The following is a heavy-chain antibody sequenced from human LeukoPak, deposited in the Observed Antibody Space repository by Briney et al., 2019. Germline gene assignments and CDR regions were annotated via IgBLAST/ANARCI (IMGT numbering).Heavy chain of an antibody. CDR3: SRRPSRSRFDY. V-gene: IGHV4-34*01. CDR1: GGSFSGYY. CDR2: INHSGST. Sequence: PSETLSLTCAVYGGSFSGYYWSWIRQPPGKGLEWIGEINHSGSTNYNPSLKSRVTVSVDTSKNQFSLKLSSATAADTAVYYCSRRPSRSRFDYWGQGALVTVSS. J-gene: IGHJ4*02. D-gene: IGHD6-19*01.